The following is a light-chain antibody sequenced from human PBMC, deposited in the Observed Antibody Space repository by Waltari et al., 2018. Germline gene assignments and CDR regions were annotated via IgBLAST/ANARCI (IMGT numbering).Light chain of an antibody. Sequence: DIQMTQSPSTLSASVGDRVTITCRASQSISSWLAWYQQKPGQAPKLLMYKASTLESGVPSRFSGSGSGTEFTLTISSLQADDFATYYCQQYNSDPYNFGQGTKLEIK. CDR3: QQYNSDPYN. J-gene: IGKJ2*01. CDR1: QSISSW. CDR2: KAS. V-gene: IGKV1-5*03.